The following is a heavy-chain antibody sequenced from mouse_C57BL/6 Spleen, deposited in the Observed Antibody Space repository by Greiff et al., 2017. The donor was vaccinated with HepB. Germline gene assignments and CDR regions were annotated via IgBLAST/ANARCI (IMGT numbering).Heavy chain of an antibody. CDR2: ISSGSSTI. CDR1: GFTFSDYG. V-gene: IGHV5-17*01. CDR3: ARPDYYGSSWYFDV. J-gene: IGHJ1*03. Sequence: EVKLMESGGGLVKPGGSLKLSCAASGFTFSDYGMHWVRQAPEKGLEWVAFISSGSSTIYYADTVKGRFTISRDIAKNTLFLQMTSLRSEDTAMYYCARPDYYGSSWYFDVWGTGTTVTVSS. D-gene: IGHD1-1*01.